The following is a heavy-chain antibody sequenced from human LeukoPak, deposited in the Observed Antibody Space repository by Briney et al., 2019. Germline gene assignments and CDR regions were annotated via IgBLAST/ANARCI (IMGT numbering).Heavy chain of an antibody. CDR1: GYSISSAYY. Sequence: SETLSLTCSVSGYSISSAYYWGWIRQPPGKGLEWIGTMYHSGSTNYKPSLKSGVTISVDTSKTHFALKLSSVTAADTSVYFCARGFRWDNFDYWGQGTLVTVSS. CDR2: MYHSGST. J-gene: IGHJ4*02. D-gene: IGHD3-16*02. V-gene: IGHV4-38-2*02. CDR3: ARGFRWDNFDY.